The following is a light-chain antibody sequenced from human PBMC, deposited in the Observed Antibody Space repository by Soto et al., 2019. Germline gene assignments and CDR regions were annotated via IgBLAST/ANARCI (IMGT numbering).Light chain of an antibody. CDR2: NAS. V-gene: IGKV1-5*03. Sequence: IQITQSPSTLSASVGDRVTITCRARPRISSSLAWYQQKPAQAPKILIYNASRLARRVPSRFSGNGSGTEFTLTISRLQADDFANYYCHQYNSYSWTFGQGTKVDI. CDR3: HQYNSYSWT. J-gene: IGKJ1*01. CDR1: PRISSS.